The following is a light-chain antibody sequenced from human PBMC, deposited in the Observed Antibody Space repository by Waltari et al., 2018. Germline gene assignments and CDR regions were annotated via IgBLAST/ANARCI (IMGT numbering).Light chain of an antibody. CDR3: SSYAGSDNFVV. CDR1: SSDVGGYKY. Sequence: QSALTQPPSASGSPGQSVTIPCTGTSSDVGGYKYVSWYQQNPGKVPKLIIYEVTKRPSGVPDRFSGSKSGNTASLTVSGLQAEDEADYYCSSYAGSDNFVVFGGGTKLTVL. CDR2: EVT. V-gene: IGLV2-8*01. J-gene: IGLJ2*01.